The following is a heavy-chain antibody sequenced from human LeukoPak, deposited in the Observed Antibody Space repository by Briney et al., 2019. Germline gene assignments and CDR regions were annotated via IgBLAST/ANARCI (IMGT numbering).Heavy chain of an antibody. J-gene: IGHJ6*02. CDR3: ARDSVVATYYGVDV. CDR1: GFTFRDYW. D-gene: IGHD2-15*01. CDR2: IQSDGNEK. Sequence: GSLRLSCGASGFTFRDYWMSWVRQAPGKGLEWVANIQSDGNEKNYIDSVQGRFTISRDNAKTSLYLQMNSLRAEDTAVYYCARDSVVATYYGVDVWGQGTTVTVSS. V-gene: IGHV3-7*01.